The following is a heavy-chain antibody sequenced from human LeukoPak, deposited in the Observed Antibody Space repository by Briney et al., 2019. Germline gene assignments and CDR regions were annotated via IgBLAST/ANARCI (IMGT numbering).Heavy chain of an antibody. J-gene: IGHJ5*02. V-gene: IGHV3-23*01. Sequence: GSLRLSCAASGFTFSSYAMSWVRQAPGKGLEWVSAISGSGGSTYYADSVKGRFTISRDNSKNTLYLQMNSLRAEDTAEYYCAKGGRTLDSSDPWGQGTLVTVSS. D-gene: IGHD3-16*01. CDR3: AKGGRTLDSSDP. CDR2: ISGSGGST. CDR1: GFTFSSYA.